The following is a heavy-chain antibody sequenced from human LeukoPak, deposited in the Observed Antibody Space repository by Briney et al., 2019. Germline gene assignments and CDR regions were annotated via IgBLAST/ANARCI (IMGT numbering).Heavy chain of an antibody. CDR2: IYHSGST. V-gene: IGHV4-30-2*01. CDR3: ARVVAARPSIYFDY. D-gene: IGHD6-6*01. CDR1: GGSISSGDYY. J-gene: IGHJ4*02. Sequence: PSETLSLTCTVSGGSISSGDYYWSWIRQPPGKGLEWIGYIYHSGSTYYNPSPKSRVTISVDRSKNQFSLKLSSVTAADTAVYYCARVVAARPSIYFDYWGQGTLVTVSS.